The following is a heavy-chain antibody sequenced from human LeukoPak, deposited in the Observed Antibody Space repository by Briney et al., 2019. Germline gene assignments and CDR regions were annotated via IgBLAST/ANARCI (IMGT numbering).Heavy chain of an antibody. Sequence: GRSLRLSCEASGFTFSHYGMHWVRQAPGKGLEWVSSISSRGNNIYYADSLRGRFTVSRDNAKNSLFLQMNSLRVEDTAVYYCARVAGYCDSTSNCYSDYWGQGTLVTVSS. V-gene: IGHV3-21*01. CDR3: ARVAGYCDSTSNCYSDY. CDR2: ISSRGNNI. CDR1: GFTFSHYG. J-gene: IGHJ4*02. D-gene: IGHD2-2*01.